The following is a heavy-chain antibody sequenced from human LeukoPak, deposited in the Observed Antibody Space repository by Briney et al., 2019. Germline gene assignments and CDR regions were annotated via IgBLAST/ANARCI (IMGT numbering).Heavy chain of an antibody. CDR3: ARPRGGPYEDCGGDCYSEVDY. CDR1: GYTFTGYY. V-gene: IGHV1-2*02. Sequence: ASVKVSCKASGYTFTGYYVHWVRQAPGQGLEWMGWINPNSGGTNYAQKFQGRVTMTRDTSISTAYLQWSSLKASDTAMYYCARPRGGPYEDCGGDCYSEVDYWGQGTLVTVSS. J-gene: IGHJ4*02. CDR2: INPNSGGT. D-gene: IGHD2-21*02.